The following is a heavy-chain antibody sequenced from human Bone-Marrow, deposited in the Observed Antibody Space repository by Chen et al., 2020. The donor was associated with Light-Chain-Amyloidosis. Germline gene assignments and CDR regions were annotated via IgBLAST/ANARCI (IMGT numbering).Heavy chain of an antibody. CDR3: ARRRDGYNFDY. V-gene: IGHV5-51*01. J-gene: IGHJ4*02. CDR2: IYPDDSDA. CDR1: GYTFPNYW. Sequence: EVQLEQSGPEVKKPGESLKISCKGSGYTFPNYWIGWVRQMPGKGLEWMGVIYPDDSDAGYSPSFEGQVTSSAATSTPSACLQWRSLKASDAAMYYCARRRDGYNFDYWGQGTLVTVSS. D-gene: IGHD5-12*01.